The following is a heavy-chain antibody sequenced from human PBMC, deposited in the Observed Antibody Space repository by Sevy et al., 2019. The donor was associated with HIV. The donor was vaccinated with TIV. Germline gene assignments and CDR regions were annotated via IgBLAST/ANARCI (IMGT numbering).Heavy chain of an antibody. Sequence: GESLKISCAVSGFTVSSSYMTWVRQPPGKGLEWVSVIYSGGSTYYADSVKGRFTISRDNSKNTLYLQMNNLRADDTAVYYCARGRGVFGAVAINWFDPWGQGALVTVSS. CDR2: IYSGGST. CDR3: ARGRGVFGAVAINWFDP. D-gene: IGHD3-3*01. J-gene: IGHJ5*02. CDR1: GFTVSSSY. V-gene: IGHV3-53*01.